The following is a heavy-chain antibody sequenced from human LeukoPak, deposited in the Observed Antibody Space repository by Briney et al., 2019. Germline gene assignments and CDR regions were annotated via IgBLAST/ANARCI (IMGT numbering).Heavy chain of an antibody. V-gene: IGHV4-59*01. CDR3: ARLGPGGHGEFDY. CDR1: GDSISSDY. D-gene: IGHD3-10*01. CDR2: IYYTGST. Sequence: TSETLSLTCAVSGDSISSDYWSWVRQPPGKGLEWIGYIYYTGSTNYNPSLKSRVTISVDTSKNQFSLKLTSVTAADTAVYYCARLGPGGHGEFDYWGQGTLVTVSS. J-gene: IGHJ4*02.